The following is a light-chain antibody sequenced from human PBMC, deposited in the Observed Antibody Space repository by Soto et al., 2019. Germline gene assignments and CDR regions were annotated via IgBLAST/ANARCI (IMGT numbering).Light chain of an antibody. V-gene: IGKV4-1*01. J-gene: IGKJ4*01. CDR2: WAS. CDR3: QQYYSNPS. Sequence: DIVVTRSPDSLAVSLGERATIHCKSRQSLLYISNNENYLAWYQQKPGHPPXLLIHWASTRESGVPDRFTGSGSGTEFTLTLNSLQAEDVAVDYCQQYYSNPSFGGGTKVDIK. CDR1: QSLLYISNNENY.